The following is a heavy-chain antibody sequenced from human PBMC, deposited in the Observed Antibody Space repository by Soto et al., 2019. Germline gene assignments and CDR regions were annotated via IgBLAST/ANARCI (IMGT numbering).Heavy chain of an antibody. CDR1: GYTLTELS. CDR2: FEPEDGET. CDR3: ATDSGVTIFGVVIHVYGMDV. V-gene: IGHV1-24*01. D-gene: IGHD3-3*01. J-gene: IGHJ6*02. Sequence: ASVQVPCQLCGYTLTELSLHWVGQAPGKGGVGLGGFEPEDGETIYAQKFQGRVTMTEDTSTDTAYMELSSLRSEDTAVYYCATDSGVTIFGVVIHVYGMDVWGQGTTVTVSS.